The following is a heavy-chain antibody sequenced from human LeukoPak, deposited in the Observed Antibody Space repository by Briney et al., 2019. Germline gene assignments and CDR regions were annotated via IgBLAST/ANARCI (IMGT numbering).Heavy chain of an antibody. J-gene: IGHJ5*02. CDR2: INPNSGGT. Sequence: ASVKVSCKASGYTFTGYYMHWVRQAPGQGLEWMGWINPNSGGTNYAQKFQGRVTMTRDTSISTAYMELSRLRSDDTAVHYCAREWPKYCSSTSCRIRFDPWGQGTLVTVSS. CDR3: AREWPKYCSSTSCRIRFDP. CDR1: GYTFTGYY. V-gene: IGHV1-2*02. D-gene: IGHD2-2*01.